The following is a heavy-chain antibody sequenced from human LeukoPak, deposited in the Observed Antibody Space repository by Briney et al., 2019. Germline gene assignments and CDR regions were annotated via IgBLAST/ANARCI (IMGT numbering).Heavy chain of an antibody. Sequence: PSETLSLTCTVSGGSISSGSYYWSWIRRPAGKGLEWIGRIYTSGSTNYNPSLKSRVTISVDTSKNQFSLKLSSVTAADTAVYYCARDGRYCSGGSCYLGGQGTLVTVSS. J-gene: IGHJ4*02. CDR2: IYTSGST. CDR3: ARDGRYCSGGSCYL. V-gene: IGHV4-61*02. CDR1: GGSISSGSYY. D-gene: IGHD2-15*01.